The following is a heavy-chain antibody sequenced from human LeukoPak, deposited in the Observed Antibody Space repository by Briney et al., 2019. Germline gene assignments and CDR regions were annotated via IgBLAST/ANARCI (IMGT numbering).Heavy chain of an antibody. CDR3: AKASVYGDYEY. V-gene: IGHV3-23*01. J-gene: IGHJ4*02. CDR1: GFTFSSYA. Sequence: GGSLRLSCAASGFTFSSYAMSWVRQAPGKGLEWVSAISDSGGSTYYADSVKGRFTISRDNSKNTLYLQMNSLRAEDTAVYYCAKASVYGDYEYWGQGTLVTVSS. D-gene: IGHD4-17*01. CDR2: ISDSGGST.